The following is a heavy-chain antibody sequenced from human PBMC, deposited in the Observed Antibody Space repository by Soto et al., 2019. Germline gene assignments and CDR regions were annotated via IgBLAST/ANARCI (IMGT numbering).Heavy chain of an antibody. V-gene: IGHV2-5*02. J-gene: IGHJ4*02. Sequence: QITLKESGPPLVKPTQTLTLTCTFSGFSLSTTGVGVSWIRQPPGKALEWLAVIYWDDDKRYSPFLQSRLTIXXDTSKNQVGLTMTNMDPVDTATYYCAHTVAVSSSWFGPIYYWGQGTLVTVSS. CDR2: IYWDDDK. D-gene: IGHD6-13*01. CDR1: GFSLSTTGVG. CDR3: AHTVAVSSSWFGPIYY.